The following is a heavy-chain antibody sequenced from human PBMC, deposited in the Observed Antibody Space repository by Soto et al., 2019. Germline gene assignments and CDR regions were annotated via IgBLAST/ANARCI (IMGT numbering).Heavy chain of an antibody. CDR3: AKDPATYYDILTGYPAPYFDY. D-gene: IGHD3-9*01. CDR2: IICSGGST. J-gene: IGHJ4*02. V-gene: IGHV3-23*01. Sequence: PGGSLRLSCAASGFTFSSYAMSWVRQAPGKGLEWVSAIICSGGSTYYADSVKGRFTISRDNSKNTLYLQMNSLRAEDTAVYYCAKDPATYYDILTGYPAPYFDYWGQGTLVTVSS. CDR1: GFTFSSYA.